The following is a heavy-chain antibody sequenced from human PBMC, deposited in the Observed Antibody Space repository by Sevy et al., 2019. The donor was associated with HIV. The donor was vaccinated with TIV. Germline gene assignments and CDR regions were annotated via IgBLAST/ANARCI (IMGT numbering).Heavy chain of an antibody. J-gene: IGHJ4*02. D-gene: IGHD2-15*01. CDR2: INPDGSKI. CDR1: AINIRDYW. Sequence: GGSLRLSCEASAINIRDYWMNWVRQAPGKGLEWVANINPDGSKIYYADSVKGRFTISEDYAKNSVFLQMTSLRAEDTAVYYCVRAIQLAASYWGQGMLVTVSS. V-gene: IGHV3-7*02. CDR3: VRAIQLAASY.